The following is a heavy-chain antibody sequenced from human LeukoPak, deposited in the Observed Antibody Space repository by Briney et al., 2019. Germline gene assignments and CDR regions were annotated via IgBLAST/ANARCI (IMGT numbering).Heavy chain of an antibody. D-gene: IGHD4-17*01. CDR2: MNPNSGNT. Sequence: ASVKVSCKASGYTFTSYDINWVRQATGQGLEWMGWMNPNSGNTGYAQKFQGRVTMTRNTSISTAYMELSRLRSEDTAVYYCAVGVYGDYENWFDPWGQGTLVTVSS. V-gene: IGHV1-8*01. J-gene: IGHJ5*02. CDR3: AVGVYGDYENWFDP. CDR1: GYTFTSYD.